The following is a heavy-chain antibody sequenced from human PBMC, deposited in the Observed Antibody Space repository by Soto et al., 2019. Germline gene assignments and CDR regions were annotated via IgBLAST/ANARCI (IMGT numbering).Heavy chain of an antibody. CDR1: GGTFSSYA. J-gene: IGHJ6*02. D-gene: IGHD6-13*01. Sequence: SVKVSCKASGGTFSSYAISWVRQAPGQGLEWMGGIIPIFGTANYAQKFQGRVTITADESTSTAYMELSSLRSEDTAVYYCARDRRSEKGIAAAGPLLPWCRMDVWGQGTTVTVSS. V-gene: IGHV1-69*13. CDR2: IIPIFGTA. CDR3: ARDRRSEKGIAAAGPLLPWCRMDV.